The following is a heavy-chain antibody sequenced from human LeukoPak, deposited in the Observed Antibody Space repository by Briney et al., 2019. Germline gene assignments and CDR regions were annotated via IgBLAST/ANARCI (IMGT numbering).Heavy chain of an antibody. CDR3: ASLGFRSMDY. V-gene: IGHV3-48*04. J-gene: IGHJ4*02. CDR1: GFTFSSYS. Sequence: GGSLRLSCAASGFTFSSYSMNWVRQAPGKGLEWVSYISSSSSTIYYADSVKGRFTISRDNAKNSLYLQMNSLRAEDTAVYYCASLGFRSMDYWGQGTLVTVSS. D-gene: IGHD2/OR15-2a*01. CDR2: ISSSSSTI.